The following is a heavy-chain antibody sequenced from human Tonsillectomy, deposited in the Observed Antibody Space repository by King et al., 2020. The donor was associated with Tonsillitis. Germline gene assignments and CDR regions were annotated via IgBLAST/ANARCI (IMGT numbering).Heavy chain of an antibody. Sequence: ELQLVQSGAEVKKPGESLKISCKGSGYSFTTYWIGWVRQMPGKGLEWMAIIYPGDSDTRYSPSFQGQVTISADKSISTAYLQWSSLKASDTAMYYCARQRDSSGYYNSAIDIWGQGTVVTVSS. CDR3: ARQRDSSGYYNSAIDI. CDR2: IYPGDSDT. J-gene: IGHJ3*02. D-gene: IGHD3-22*01. V-gene: IGHV5-51*01. CDR1: GYSFTTYW.